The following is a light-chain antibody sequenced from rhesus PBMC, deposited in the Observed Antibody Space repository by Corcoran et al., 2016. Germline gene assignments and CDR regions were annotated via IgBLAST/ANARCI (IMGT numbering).Light chain of an antibody. CDR2: GAS. CDR3: QQDYSWPLT. V-gene: IGKV3-42*01. CDR1: QSVSSS. Sequence: EIVMTQSPATLSLSPGERATLSCRASQSVSSSLAWYQQKPGQAPKLLNYGASSRATGIPDRFSGSGSGTEFTLTISILEPEDVGVYYCQQDYSWPLTFGGGTKVELK. J-gene: IGKJ4*01.